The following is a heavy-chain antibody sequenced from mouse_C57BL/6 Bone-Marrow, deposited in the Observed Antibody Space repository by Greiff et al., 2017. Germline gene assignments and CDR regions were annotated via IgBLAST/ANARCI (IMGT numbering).Heavy chain of an antibody. J-gene: IGHJ3*01. CDR1: GFTFTDYY. V-gene: IGHV1-36*01. CDR3: ASSPGSSPAWFAY. D-gene: IGHD1-1*01. Sequence: VQLQQSGPVLVKPGPSVKISCKTSGFTFTDYYMHWVKQSHGKSLEWIGLVYPYNGGTSYNQKFKGKATLTVDTSSSTAYMELNSLTSEYSAVYYCASSPGSSPAWFAYWGQGTLVTVSA. CDR2: VYPYNGGT.